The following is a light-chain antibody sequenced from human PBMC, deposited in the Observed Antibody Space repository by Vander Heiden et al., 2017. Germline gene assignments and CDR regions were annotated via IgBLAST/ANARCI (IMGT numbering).Light chain of an antibody. J-gene: IGLJ3*02. CDR2: EDN. CDR3: QSYDSSNRV. CDR1: SGSIASNY. Sequence: NFMLTQPHSVSESPGKTVTISCTRSSGSIASNYVQWYQQRPGSSPTIVIYEDNHRPSGVPDRFSGSIDSSSNSASLTISGLKTEDEAYYYCQSYDSSNRVFGGGTKLTVL. V-gene: IGLV6-57*01.